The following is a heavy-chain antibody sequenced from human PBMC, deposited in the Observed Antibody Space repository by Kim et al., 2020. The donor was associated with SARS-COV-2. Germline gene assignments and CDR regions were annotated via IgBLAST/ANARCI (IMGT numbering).Heavy chain of an antibody. V-gene: IGHV3-30*01. D-gene: IGHD2-15*01. CDR3: ARVRGVVVVAATDY. Sequence: ADSVKGRFTISRDNSKNTLYLQMNSLRAEDTAVYYCARVRGVVVVAATDYWGQEPWSPSPQ. J-gene: IGHJ4*01.